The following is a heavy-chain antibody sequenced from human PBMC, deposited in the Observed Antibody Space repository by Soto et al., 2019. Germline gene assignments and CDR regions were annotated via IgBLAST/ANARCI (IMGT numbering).Heavy chain of an antibody. J-gene: IGHJ4*02. CDR2: IYYSGST. V-gene: IGHV4-61*01. Sequence: SESMDLTSTVSGGSVCSDTYYWSWIRQPPGKGLEWIGYIYYSGSTNYNPSLRSRVTISFATSKNQFSLNPSSVTAADTAVYYCARAARTTVTDFWGQGTLVTVSS. CDR3: ARAARTTVTDF. D-gene: IGHD4-17*01. CDR1: GGSVCSDTYY.